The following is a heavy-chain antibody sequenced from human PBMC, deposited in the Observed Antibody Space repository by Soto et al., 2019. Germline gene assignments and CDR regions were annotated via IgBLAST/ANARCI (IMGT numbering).Heavy chain of an antibody. CDR3: ARDGEQQLVLPGDY. CDR1: GFTFSSYA. J-gene: IGHJ4*02. D-gene: IGHD6-13*01. Sequence: QVPLVESGGGVVQPGRSLRLSCAASGFTFSSYAMHWVRQAPGKGLEWVAVISYDGSNKYYADSVKGRFTISRDNSKNTLYLQMNSLRAEDTAVYYCARDGEQQLVLPGDYWGQGTLVTVSS. CDR2: ISYDGSNK. V-gene: IGHV3-30-3*01.